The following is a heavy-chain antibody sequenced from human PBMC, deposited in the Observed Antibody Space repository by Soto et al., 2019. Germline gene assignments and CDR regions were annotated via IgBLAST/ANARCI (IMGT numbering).Heavy chain of an antibody. CDR3: ARDEITGTTDYYYRMDV. Sequence: SETLSLTCAVSGGSISSSNWWSWVRQPPGKGLEWIGEIYHSGSTNYNPSLKSRVTISVDKSKNQFSLKLSSVTAADTAVYYCARDEITGTTDYYYRMDVWGQGTTVT. J-gene: IGHJ6*02. D-gene: IGHD1-7*01. CDR1: GGSISSSNW. V-gene: IGHV4-4*02. CDR2: IYHSGST.